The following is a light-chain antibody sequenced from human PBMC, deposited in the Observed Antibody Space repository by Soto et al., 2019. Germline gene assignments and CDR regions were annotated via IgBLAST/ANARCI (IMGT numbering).Light chain of an antibody. Sequence: EIVLTQSPGTLSLSPGERATLSCRASQSVSSSYLAWYQQKPGQAPRLLIYGASSRATGIPDRFSGSGSGTDFTLNISRLEPEDLAVYYCQQYGSSRWTFGQGTKVEIK. J-gene: IGKJ1*01. CDR1: QSVSSSY. V-gene: IGKV3-20*01. CDR2: GAS. CDR3: QQYGSSRWT.